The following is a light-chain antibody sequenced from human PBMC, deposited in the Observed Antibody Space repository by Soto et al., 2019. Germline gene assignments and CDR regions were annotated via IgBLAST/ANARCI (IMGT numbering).Light chain of an antibody. CDR2: DAS. V-gene: IGKV1-33*01. J-gene: IGKJ2*01. CDR3: QHGYVAPYN. CDR1: EHINNY. Sequence: DIQMTQSPPSLSASVGDRVTITCQASEHINNYLNWYQQIPGKAPKLLIYDASNLAAGAPSRFSASGSGTAFTFAISGLQPDDVATYYCQHGYVAPYNFGQGTK.